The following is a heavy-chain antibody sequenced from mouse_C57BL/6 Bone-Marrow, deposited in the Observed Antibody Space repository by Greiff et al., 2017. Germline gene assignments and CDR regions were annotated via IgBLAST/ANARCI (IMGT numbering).Heavy chain of an antibody. V-gene: IGHV1S81*02. J-gene: IGHJ2*01. CDR2: INPSNGGT. Sequence: VQLQQSGAELVKPGASVKMSCKASGYPFTSYYIYWVKQRPGQGLEWIGEINPSNGGTNFNEKFKSKATLTVDKSSNTAYMQLSSLTSEVSAVYYCTRRDDYDGDCDYGYQGTTLTVSS. CDR3: TRRDDYDGDCDY. CDR1: GYPFTSYY. D-gene: IGHD2-4*01.